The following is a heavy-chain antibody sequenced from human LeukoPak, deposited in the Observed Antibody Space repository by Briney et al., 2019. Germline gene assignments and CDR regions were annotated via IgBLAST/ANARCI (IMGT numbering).Heavy chain of an antibody. CDR2: IYHSGST. J-gene: IGHJ4*02. CDR3: ARHRGGYGDYEY. V-gene: IGHV4-30-2*01. CDR1: GGSISSGGYS. Sequence: SETLSLTCAVSGGSISSGGYSWSWIRQPPGKGLEWIGYIYHSGSTYYNPSLKSRVTISVGTSKNQFSLKLSSVTAADTAVYYCARHRGGYGDYEYWGQGTLVTVSS. D-gene: IGHD4-17*01.